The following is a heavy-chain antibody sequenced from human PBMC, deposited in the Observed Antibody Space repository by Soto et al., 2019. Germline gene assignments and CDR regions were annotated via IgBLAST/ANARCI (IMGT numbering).Heavy chain of an antibody. Sequence: SETLSLTCTVSGGSISSYYWSWIRQPPGKGLEWIGYIYYSGSTNYNPSLKSRVTISVDTSKNQFSLKLSSVTAADTAVYYCAREYSGYDVGFAFDIWGQGTMVTVSS. V-gene: IGHV4-59*01. J-gene: IGHJ3*02. CDR1: GGSISSYY. D-gene: IGHD5-12*01. CDR3: AREYSGYDVGFAFDI. CDR2: IYYSGST.